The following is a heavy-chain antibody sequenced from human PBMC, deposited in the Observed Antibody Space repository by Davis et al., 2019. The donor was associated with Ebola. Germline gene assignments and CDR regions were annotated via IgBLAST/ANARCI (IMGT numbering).Heavy chain of an antibody. V-gene: IGHV1-3*01. Sequence: ASVKVSCKASGYTFTSYAMHWVRQAPGQRLEWMGWINAGNGNTKYSQKFQGRVTITRDTSASTAYMELSSLRSEDTAVYYCARDLYDILTDSIRGWFDPWGQGTLVTVSS. CDR1: GYTFTSYA. J-gene: IGHJ5*02. CDR3: ARDLYDILTDSIRGWFDP. CDR2: INAGNGNT. D-gene: IGHD3-9*01.